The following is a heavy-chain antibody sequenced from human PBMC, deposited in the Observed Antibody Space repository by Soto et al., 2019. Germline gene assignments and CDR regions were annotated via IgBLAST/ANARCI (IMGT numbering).Heavy chain of an antibody. V-gene: IGHV3-30*18. J-gene: IGHJ4*02. D-gene: IGHD5-18*01. Sequence: PGGSLRLSCVVSGFTFRNYGLHWVRQAPGKGLEWVAVISYDGTNKHDADSVKGRFTISRDKSKNTLYLQMNSLRAEDTAVYYCAKEPYSFGPRYTDYWGQGTLVTFSS. CDR1: GFTFRNYG. CDR3: AKEPYSFGPRYTDY. CDR2: ISYDGTNK.